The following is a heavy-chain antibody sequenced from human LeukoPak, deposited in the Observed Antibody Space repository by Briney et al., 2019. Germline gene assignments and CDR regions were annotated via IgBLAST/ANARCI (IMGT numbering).Heavy chain of an antibody. V-gene: IGHV3-30-3*01. D-gene: IGHD6-13*01. CDR3: ARDLAAAGNIDY. CDR1: GFTFSSYA. J-gene: IGHJ4*02. Sequence: PGGSLRLSCAASGFTFSSYAMHWVRQAPGKGLEWVAVISYDGSNKYYADSVKGRFTISRDNSKNTLYLQMNSLRAEDTAVYYCARDLAAAGNIDYWGQGPLVTVSS. CDR2: ISYDGSNK.